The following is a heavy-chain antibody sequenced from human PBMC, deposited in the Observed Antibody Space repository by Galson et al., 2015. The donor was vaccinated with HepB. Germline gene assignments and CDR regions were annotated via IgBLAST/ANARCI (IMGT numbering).Heavy chain of an antibody. Sequence: SLRLACAASGFTFSNAWMSWVRQAPGKGLEWVGRIKSKTDGGTTDYAAPVKGRFTISRDDSKNTLYLQMNSLKTEDTAVYYCTTAQGYDSSGYTYVDYWGQGTLVTVSS. CDR3: TTAQGYDSSGYTYVDY. V-gene: IGHV3-15*01. J-gene: IGHJ4*02. CDR2: IKSKTDGGTT. CDR1: GFTFSNAW. D-gene: IGHD3-22*01.